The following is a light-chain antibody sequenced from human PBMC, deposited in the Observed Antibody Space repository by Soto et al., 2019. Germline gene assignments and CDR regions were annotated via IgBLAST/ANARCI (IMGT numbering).Light chain of an antibody. CDR1: SSDVGGYNY. J-gene: IGLJ1*01. CDR2: EVS. Sequence: ALTQPPSASGSPGQSVTISCTGTSSDVGGYNYVSWYQQHPGKAPKLMIYEVSKRPSGVPDRFSGSKSGNTASLTVSGLQAEDEADYYCSSYAGSNNYVFGTGTKLTVL. V-gene: IGLV2-8*01. CDR3: SSYAGSNNYV.